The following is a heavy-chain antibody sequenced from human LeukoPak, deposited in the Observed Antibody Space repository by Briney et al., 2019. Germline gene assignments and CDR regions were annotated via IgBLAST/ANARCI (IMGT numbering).Heavy chain of an antibody. CDR1: GFTFSSYW. CDR3: AGQYSYGDYFDY. J-gene: IGHJ4*02. V-gene: IGHV3-74*01. Sequence: PGGSLRLSCAASGFTFSSYWMHWVRQAPGRGLVWVSRINSDGSSTSYADSVKGRFTISRDNAKNTLYLQMNSLRAEDTAVYYCAGQYSYGDYFDYWGQGTLVTVSS. CDR2: INSDGSST. D-gene: IGHD5-18*01.